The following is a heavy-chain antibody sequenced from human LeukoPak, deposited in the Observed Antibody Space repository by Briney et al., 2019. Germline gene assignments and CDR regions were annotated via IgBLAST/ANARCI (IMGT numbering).Heavy chain of an antibody. Sequence: GGSLRLSCAASGFPFNEYSMNWVRQAPGKGLEWVSYISSSGSTIYYADSVKGRFTISRDNAKNSLYLQMNSLRAEDTAVYYCARGRDDYGGNWGQGTLVTVSS. CDR3: ARGRDDYGGN. D-gene: IGHD4-23*01. J-gene: IGHJ4*02. V-gene: IGHV3-11*04. CDR1: GFPFNEYS. CDR2: ISSSGSTI.